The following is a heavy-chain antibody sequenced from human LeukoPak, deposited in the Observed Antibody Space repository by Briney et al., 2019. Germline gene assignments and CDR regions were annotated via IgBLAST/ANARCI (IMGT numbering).Heavy chain of an antibody. CDR1: GFTFSSYG. D-gene: IGHD2-2*01. CDR2: IRYDGSNK. V-gene: IGHV3-30*02. Sequence: GGSLRLSCAASGFTFSSYGMHWVRQAPGKGLEWVAFIRYDGSNKYYADSVKGRFTISRDNSKNTLYLQMNSLRAEDTAVYYCASLDIVVVPAAQGEYFDYWGQGTLVTVSS. CDR3: ASLDIVVVPAAQGEYFDY. J-gene: IGHJ4*02.